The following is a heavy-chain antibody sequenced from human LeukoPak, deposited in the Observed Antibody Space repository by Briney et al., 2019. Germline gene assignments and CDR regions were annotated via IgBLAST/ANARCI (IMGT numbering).Heavy chain of an antibody. Sequence: SETLSLTCAVSGYSISSGYYWGWIRQPPGKGLEWIGSISPSGNTYYNPSLKSRISISVDTSKNRFSLKLSSVTAAGTAFYYCARRAYSDLYFDYWGQGTLVTVSS. CDR3: ARRAYSDLYFDY. D-gene: IGHD4-11*01. V-gene: IGHV4-38-2*01. J-gene: IGHJ4*02. CDR1: GYSISSGYY. CDR2: ISPSGNT.